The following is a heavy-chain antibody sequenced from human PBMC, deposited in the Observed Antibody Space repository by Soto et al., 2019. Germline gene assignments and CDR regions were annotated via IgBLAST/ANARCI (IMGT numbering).Heavy chain of an antibody. J-gene: IGHJ6*02. CDR1: GGTFSNYT. Sequence: QVQLVQSGAELKKPGSSVKVFCKASGGTFSNYTISWVRQAPGQGLECMGGIIPVFGTTDYEQKFQGRVTITADGSTSTAYMKLSSLRSADTAVYYCARSSPYIVVRKPTGNQDYYVMDVWGQGTTVTVSS. CDR2: IIPVFGTT. V-gene: IGHV1-69*01. D-gene: IGHD3-22*01. CDR3: ARSSPYIVVRKPTGNQDYYVMDV.